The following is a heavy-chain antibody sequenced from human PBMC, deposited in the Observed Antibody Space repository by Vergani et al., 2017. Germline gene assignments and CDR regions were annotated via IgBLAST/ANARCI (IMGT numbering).Heavy chain of an antibody. Sequence: QVSLKESGPALLKPTQTLTLTCTFSGFSLNTNLMRVSWIRQPPGKALEWLARIEWDDDKFYNTSLRNRLTISKDTSKNQVVLTVTNMQPVDTATYFCARDYRGDCFDYWGQGVLVTVTS. CDR1: GFSLNTNLMR. CDR3: ARDYRGDCFDY. J-gene: IGHJ4*01. CDR2: IEWDDDK. D-gene: IGHD4-11*01. V-gene: IGHV2-70*04.